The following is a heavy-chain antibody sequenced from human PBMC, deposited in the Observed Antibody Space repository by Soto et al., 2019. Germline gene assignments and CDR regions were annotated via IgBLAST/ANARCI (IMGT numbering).Heavy chain of an antibody. CDR3: ARGAWSGYPYYYYYGMDV. V-gene: IGHV3-7*01. CDR1: GFTFSSYW. CDR2: IKQDGSEK. Sequence: EVQLVESGGGLVQPGGSLRLSCAASGFTFSSYWMSWVRQAPGKGLEWVANIKQDGSEKYYVDSVKGRFTISRDNAKNLLYLQMNSLRAEDTAVYYCARGAWSGYPYYYYYGMDVWGQGTTVTVSS. J-gene: IGHJ6*02. D-gene: IGHD3-3*01.